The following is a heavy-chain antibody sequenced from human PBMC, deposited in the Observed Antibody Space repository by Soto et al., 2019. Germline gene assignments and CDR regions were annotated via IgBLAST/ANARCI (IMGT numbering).Heavy chain of an antibody. CDR2: IYSGGST. J-gene: IGHJ4*02. D-gene: IGHD2-15*01. V-gene: IGHV3-66*01. Sequence: EVQLVESGGGLVQPGGSLRLSCAASGFTVSSNYMSWVRQAPGKGLEWVSVIYSGGSTYYADSVKGRFTISRDNSENTLYLQMNSLRAEDTAVYYCARTCSGGTGYFDYWGQGTLVTVSS. CDR3: ARTCSGGTGYFDY. CDR1: GFTVSSNY.